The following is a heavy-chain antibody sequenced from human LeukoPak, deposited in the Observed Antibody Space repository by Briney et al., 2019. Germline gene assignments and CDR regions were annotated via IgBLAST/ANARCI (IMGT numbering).Heavy chain of an antibody. CDR2: IYTSGST. CDR1: GGSISSGSYY. Sequence: SETLSLTCTVSGGSISSGSYYWSWIRQPAGKGLEWIGRIYTSGSTNYNPSLKSRVTISVDTSKNQFSLKLSSVTAADTAVYYCARFTYYYDSSGYQNSYYFDYWGQGTLVTVSS. D-gene: IGHD3-22*01. J-gene: IGHJ4*02. V-gene: IGHV4-61*02. CDR3: ARFTYYYDSSGYQNSYYFDY.